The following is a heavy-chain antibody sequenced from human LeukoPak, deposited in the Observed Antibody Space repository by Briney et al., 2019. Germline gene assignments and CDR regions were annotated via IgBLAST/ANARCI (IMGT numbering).Heavy chain of an antibody. CDR2: IYYSGST. D-gene: IGHD3-22*01. CDR3: ARENNDDSSGYIDY. V-gene: IGHV4-39*07. CDR1: GGSISSSSYY. J-gene: IGHJ4*02. Sequence: SETLSLTCTVSGGSISSSSYYWGWIRQPPGKGLEWIGGIYYSGSTYYNPSLKSRVTISLGTSKSQFSLKLSSVTAADTAVYYCARENNDDSSGYIDYWGQGTLVTVSS.